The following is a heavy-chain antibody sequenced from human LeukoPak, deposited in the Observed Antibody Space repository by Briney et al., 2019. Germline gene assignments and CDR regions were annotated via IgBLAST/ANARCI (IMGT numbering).Heavy chain of an antibody. J-gene: IGHJ3*02. CDR3: ATDRALPGSYAFDI. Sequence: ASVKVSCKAYGGTFSSYAISWVRQAPGKGLEWMGGFDPEDGETIYAQKFQGRVTMTEDTSTDTAYMELSSLRSEDTAVYYCATDRALPGSYAFDIWGQGTMVTVSS. CDR2: FDPEDGET. CDR1: GGTFSSYA. V-gene: IGHV1-24*01. D-gene: IGHD1-14*01.